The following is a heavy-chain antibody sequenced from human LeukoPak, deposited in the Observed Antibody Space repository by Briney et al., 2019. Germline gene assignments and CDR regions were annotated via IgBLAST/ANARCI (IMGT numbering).Heavy chain of an antibody. CDR2: ISSSSSYI. CDR1: GFTFSSYS. CDR3: ARDLVPAAMGYGAFDI. D-gene: IGHD2-2*01. J-gene: IGHJ3*02. V-gene: IGHV3-21*01. Sequence: PGRSLRLSCAASGFTFSSYSMNWVRQAPGKGLEWVSSISSSSSYIYYADSVKGRFTISRDNAKNSLYLQMNSLRAEDTAVYYCARDLVPAAMGYGAFDIWGQGTMVTVSS.